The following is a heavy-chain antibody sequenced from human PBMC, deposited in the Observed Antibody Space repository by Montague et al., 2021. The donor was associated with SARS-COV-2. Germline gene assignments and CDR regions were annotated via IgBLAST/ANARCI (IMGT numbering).Heavy chain of an antibody. V-gene: IGHV3-23*01. CDR2: ISLSGGST. CDR3: AKGGVVVVAPTDLDY. J-gene: IGHJ4*02. D-gene: IGHD2-15*01. Sequence: SLRLSCAASGFTFSTFAMSWVRQAPGKGLEWVSAISLSGGSTYXXXSXXXRFTISRDNSKNTLFLQMNSMRAEDTAVYYCAKGGVVVVAPTDLDYWGQGTLVTVSS. CDR1: GFTFSTFA.